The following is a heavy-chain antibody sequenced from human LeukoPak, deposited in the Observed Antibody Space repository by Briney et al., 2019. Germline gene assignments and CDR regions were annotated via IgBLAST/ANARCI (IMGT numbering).Heavy chain of an antibody. CDR3: ARQNDFRLDY. CDR2: IYPGDSDT. J-gene: IGHJ4*02. D-gene: IGHD3-3*01. CDR1: GYTFSSYW. V-gene: IGHV5-51*01. Sequence: GESLKISCKGSGYTFSSYWIGWVRQMPGKGLEWVGIIYPGDSDTRYSPSLQGQVTISVDTSIGTAYLQWSSLKALDTAIYYCARQNDFRLDYWGQGTLVTVSS.